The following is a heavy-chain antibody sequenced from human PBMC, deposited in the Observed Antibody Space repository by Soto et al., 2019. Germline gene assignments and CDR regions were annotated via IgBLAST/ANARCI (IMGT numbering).Heavy chain of an antibody. D-gene: IGHD2-15*01. J-gene: IGHJ4*02. CDR2: ISSSGYAT. V-gene: IGHV3-23*01. CDR3: AKDGLCSGGTCLWVLDS. Sequence: EVQLLQSGGGLARPGGSLRLACTASGFAFSKSAMSWVRQAPGKGLEWVSSISSSGYATYYADSVRGRLTISRDTAENTVYLQMTSLRADDTAVYYCAKDGLCSGGTCLWVLDSWGQGTLVTVTS. CDR1: GFAFSKSA.